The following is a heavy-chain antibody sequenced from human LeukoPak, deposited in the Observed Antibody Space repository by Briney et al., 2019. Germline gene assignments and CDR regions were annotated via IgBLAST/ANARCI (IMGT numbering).Heavy chain of an antibody. V-gene: IGHV3-23*01. J-gene: IGHJ4*02. D-gene: IGHD4-17*01. CDR2: ICSSCGNT. CDR3: AKGKNGDYAPFDE. Sequence: PGGSLRLSCAASGFTFSNYAMSWVRQAPGKGLEWVSAICSSCGNTYYADSVKGRFTISRDNSKDTLYLQMNSLRVEDTAVFYCAKGKNGDYAPFDERGQGTLVTVSS. CDR1: GFTFSNYA.